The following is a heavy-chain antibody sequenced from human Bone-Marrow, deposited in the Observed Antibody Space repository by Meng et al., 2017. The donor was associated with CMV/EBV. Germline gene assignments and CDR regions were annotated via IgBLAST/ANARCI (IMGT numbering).Heavy chain of an antibody. CDR1: GGSISSYY. V-gene: IGHV4-59*04. CDR3: MTPEAVAGMRAY. J-gene: IGHJ4*02. CDR2: IYYSGST. Sequence: SETLSLTCTVSGGSISSYYWSWIRQPPGKGLEWIGYIYYSGSTYYNPSLKSRVTISVDTSKNQFSLKLSSVTAADTAVYYCMTPEAVAGMRAYWGQGTLVTVSS. D-gene: IGHD6-19*01.